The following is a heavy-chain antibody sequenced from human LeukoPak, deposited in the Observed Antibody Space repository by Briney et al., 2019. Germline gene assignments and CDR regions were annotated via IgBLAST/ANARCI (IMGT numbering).Heavy chain of an antibody. Sequence: ASVKVSCKASGGTFSSYAISWVRQAPGQGLEWMGIINPSGGSTSYAQKFQGRVTMTRDTSTSTVYMELSSLKSEDTAVYYCARDLGELERPAFDYWGQGTLVTVSS. CDR3: ARDLGELERPAFDY. V-gene: IGHV1-46*01. CDR1: GGTFSSYA. D-gene: IGHD1-1*01. J-gene: IGHJ4*02. CDR2: INPSGGST.